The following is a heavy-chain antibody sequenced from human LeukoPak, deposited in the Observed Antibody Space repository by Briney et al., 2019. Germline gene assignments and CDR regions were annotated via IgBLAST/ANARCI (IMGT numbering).Heavy chain of an antibody. CDR2: IYHSGST. D-gene: IGHD6-13*01. V-gene: IGHV4-59*12. CDR3: ARAHSIASYYYGVDV. CDR1: GGSISSYY. Sequence: SETLSLTCTVSGGSISSYYWSWIRQPPGKGLEWIGYIYHSGSTYYNPSLKSRVTISVDRSKNQFSLKLSSVTAADTAVYYCARAHSIASYYYGVDVWGQGTTVTVSS. J-gene: IGHJ6*02.